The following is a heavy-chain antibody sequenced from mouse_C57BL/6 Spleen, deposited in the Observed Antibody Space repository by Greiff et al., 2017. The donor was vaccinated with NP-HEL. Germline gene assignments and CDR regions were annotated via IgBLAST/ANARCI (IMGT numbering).Heavy chain of an antibody. J-gene: IGHJ2*01. CDR1: GYAFSSSW. CDR2: IYPGDGDT. D-gene: IGHD2-4*01. V-gene: IGHV1-82*01. CDR3: ANSDYGGYFDY. Sequence: VQLQQSGPELVKPGASVKISCKASGYAFSSSWMNWVKQRPGKGLEWIGRIYPGDGDTNYNGKFKGKATLTADKSTSTAYMQLSSLTSEDSAVYFCANSDYGGYFDYWGQGTTLTVSS.